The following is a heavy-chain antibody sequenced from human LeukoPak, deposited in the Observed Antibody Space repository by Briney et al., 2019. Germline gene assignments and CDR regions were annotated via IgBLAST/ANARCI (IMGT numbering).Heavy chain of an antibody. J-gene: IGHJ3*02. Sequence: PSETLSLTCTVSGGSISSGGYYWSWIRQHPGKGLEWIGYIYYSGSTYYNPSLKSRVTISVDTSKNQFSLKLSSVTAADTAVYYCARFDPRVVAFDIWGQGTMVTVSS. V-gene: IGHV4-31*03. D-gene: IGHD2-21*01. CDR3: ARFDPRVVAFDI. CDR1: GGSISSGGYY. CDR2: IYYSGST.